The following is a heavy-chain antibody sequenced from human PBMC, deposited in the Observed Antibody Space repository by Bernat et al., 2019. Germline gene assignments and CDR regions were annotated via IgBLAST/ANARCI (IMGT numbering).Heavy chain of an antibody. D-gene: IGHD5-12*01. CDR2: IYSGGST. V-gene: IGHV3-53*04. CDR1: GFTVSSNY. Sequence: EVQLVESGGGLVQPGGSLRLSCAASGFTVSSNYMSWVRQAPGKGLEWVSVIYSGGSTYYADSVKGRFTISRHNSKNTLYLQMNSLGAEDTAVYYCARAGRDGYYLVFDYWGQGTLVTVSS. J-gene: IGHJ4*02. CDR3: ARAGRDGYYLVFDY.